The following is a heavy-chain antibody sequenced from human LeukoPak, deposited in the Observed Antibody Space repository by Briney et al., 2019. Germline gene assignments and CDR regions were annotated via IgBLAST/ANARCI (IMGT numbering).Heavy chain of an antibody. D-gene: IGHD3-3*01. CDR2: ISGSGGST. J-gene: IGHJ4*02. V-gene: IGHV3-23*01. CDR3: AKAGDTYYDLWSGYYSGCFDY. Sequence: GGSLRLSCAASGFTFSSYAMSWVRQAPGKGLEWVSAISGSGGSTYYADSVKGRFTISRDNSKNTLYLQMNSLRAEDTAVYYCAKAGDTYYDLWSGYYSGCFDYWGQGTLVTVSS. CDR1: GFTFSSYA.